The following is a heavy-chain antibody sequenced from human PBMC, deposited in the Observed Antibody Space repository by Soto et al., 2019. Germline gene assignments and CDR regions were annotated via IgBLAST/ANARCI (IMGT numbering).Heavy chain of an antibody. J-gene: IGHJ3*02. CDR3: ARDRIAAAGSSNDAFDI. D-gene: IGHD6-13*01. V-gene: IGHV3-7*01. CDR1: GFTFSSYW. CDR2: IKQDGSEK. Sequence: GGSLRLSCAASGFTFSSYWMSWVRQAPGKGLEWVANIKQDGSEKYYVDSVKGRFTISRDNAKNSLYLQMNSLRAEDTAVYYCARDRIAAAGSSNDAFDIWGQGTMVTVSS.